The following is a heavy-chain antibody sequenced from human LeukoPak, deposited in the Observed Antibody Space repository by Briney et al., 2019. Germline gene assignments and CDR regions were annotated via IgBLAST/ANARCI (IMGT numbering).Heavy chain of an antibody. V-gene: IGHV3-7*03. CDR3: ASRLLWFGELGYGMDV. J-gene: IGHJ6*04. D-gene: IGHD3-10*01. Sequence: GGSLRLSCAASGFTFSSYWMSWVRQAPGKGLEWVANIKQDGSEKYYVDSVKGRFTISRDNAKNSLYLQMDSLRAEDTAVYYCASRLLWFGELGYGMDVWGKGTTVTVSS. CDR1: GFTFSSYW. CDR2: IKQDGSEK.